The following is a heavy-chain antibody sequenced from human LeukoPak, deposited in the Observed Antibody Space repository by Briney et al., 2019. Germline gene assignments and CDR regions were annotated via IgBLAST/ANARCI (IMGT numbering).Heavy chain of an antibody. J-gene: IGHJ3*02. CDR3: ARDRTYYYGSGSYAQDAFDI. D-gene: IGHD3-10*01. V-gene: IGHV1-69*13. CDR2: IIPIFGTA. CDR1: GGTFSSYA. Sequence: SVKVSCKASGGTFSSYAISWVRQAPGQGLEWMGGIIPIFGTANYAQKFQGRVTITADESTSTAYMELSSLRSEDTAVYYCARDRTYYYGSGSYAQDAFDIWGQGTMVTVSS.